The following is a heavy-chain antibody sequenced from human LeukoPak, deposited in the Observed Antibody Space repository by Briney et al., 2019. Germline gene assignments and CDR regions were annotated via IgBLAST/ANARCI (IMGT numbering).Heavy chain of an antibody. Sequence: GGSLRLSCAASGFTVSSNYMSWVRQAPGKGLGWVSVIYSGGSTYYADSVKGRFTISRDNSKNTLYLQMNSLRAEDTAVYYCARGHIVVVPAEHSYDYYYYYGMDVWGQGTTVTVSS. CDR1: GFTVSSNY. V-gene: IGHV3-66*02. J-gene: IGHJ6*02. CDR3: ARGHIVVVPAEHSYDYYYYYGMDV. CDR2: IYSGGST. D-gene: IGHD2-2*01.